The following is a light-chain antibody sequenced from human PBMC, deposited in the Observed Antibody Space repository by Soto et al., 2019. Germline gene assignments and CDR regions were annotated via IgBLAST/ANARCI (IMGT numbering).Light chain of an antibody. CDR3: QSYDISLSGYV. CDR1: SSNIGAGYD. J-gene: IGLJ1*01. V-gene: IGLV1-40*01. CDR2: GNS. Sequence: QSVLTQPPSVSGAPGQRVTISCTGSSSNIGAGYDVHWYQQLPGTAPKLLIYGNSNRPSGVPDRFPGSKSGTSASLAITGLQAEDESDYYCQSYDISLSGYVFGTGTKLTVL.